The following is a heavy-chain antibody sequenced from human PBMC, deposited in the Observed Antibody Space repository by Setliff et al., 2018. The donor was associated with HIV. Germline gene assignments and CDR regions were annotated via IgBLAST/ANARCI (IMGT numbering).Heavy chain of an antibody. D-gene: IGHD5-12*01. V-gene: IGHV4-59*11. Sequence: SETLSLTCILSGDSISGHYWSWIRQPPGRGLEWIGTIYYSGSTYYKPSLKSRGTISVDTSKNQFYLKLNSVTAADSAVYYCTLTSRLDGYFDPWGQGTLVTVSS. CDR3: TLTSRLDGYFDP. CDR1: GDSISGHY. CDR2: IYYSGST. J-gene: IGHJ5*02.